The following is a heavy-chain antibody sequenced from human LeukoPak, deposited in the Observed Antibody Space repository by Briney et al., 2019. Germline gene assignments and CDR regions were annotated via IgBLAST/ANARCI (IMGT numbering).Heavy chain of an antibody. V-gene: IGHV3-11*01. Sequence: GGSLRLSCAASGFSFSDYYMIWIRQAPGKGLEGLSYITDTGITKFYADSVKGRFTISRDNVKNSLFLQINSLRADDTAVYYCARDGQRNYYYGMDVWGQGTTVTVSS. CDR1: GFSFSDYY. J-gene: IGHJ6*02. CDR3: ARDGQRNYYYGMDV. CDR2: ITDTGITK.